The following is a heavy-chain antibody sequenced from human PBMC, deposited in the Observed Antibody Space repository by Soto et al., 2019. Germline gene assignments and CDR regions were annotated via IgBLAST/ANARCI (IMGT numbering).Heavy chain of an antibody. CDR1: GFTFSTYT. CDR2: ISSGSNYI. Sequence: EVQLVESGGGLVKPGGSLRLSCAASGFTFSTYTMNWVRQTPGKGLEWVSSISSGSNYIYYADSLKGRFNISSDNAKNQLYRQKNSLRDEDTAVYYCARDYGKLNPWGQGTLVTVSS. CDR3: ARDYGKLNP. J-gene: IGHJ5*02. D-gene: IGHD2-15*01. V-gene: IGHV3-21*01.